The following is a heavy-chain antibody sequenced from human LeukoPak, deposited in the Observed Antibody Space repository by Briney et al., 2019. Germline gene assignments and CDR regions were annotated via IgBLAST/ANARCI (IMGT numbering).Heavy chain of an antibody. J-gene: IGHJ6*02. V-gene: IGHV1-2*02. CDR1: GYTFTGYY. Sequence: ASVKVSCKASGYTFTGYYMHWVRQAPGQGLEWMGWINPNSGGTNYAQKFQGRVTMTRDTSISTAYMELSRLRSDDTAVYYCARAEGHYYDSSGYYYFDYYYGMDVWGQGTTVTVSS. D-gene: IGHD3-22*01. CDR2: INPNSGGT. CDR3: ARAEGHYYDSSGYYYFDYYYGMDV.